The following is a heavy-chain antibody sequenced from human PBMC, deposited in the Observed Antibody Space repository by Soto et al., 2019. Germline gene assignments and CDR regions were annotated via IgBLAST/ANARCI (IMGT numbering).Heavy chain of an antibody. CDR3: ARWQSSMIAVAGSANWFDP. CDR1: GYTFTSYG. V-gene: IGHV1-18*01. J-gene: IGHJ5*02. D-gene: IGHD6-19*01. Sequence: QVQLVQSGAEVKKPGASVKVSCKASGYTFTSYGISWVRQAPGQGLEWMGWISAYNGNTNYAQKPQGRVTMTTDTSTSTAYMELRSLRYDDTAVYYCARWQSSMIAVAGSANWFDPWGQGTLVTVSS. CDR2: ISAYNGNT.